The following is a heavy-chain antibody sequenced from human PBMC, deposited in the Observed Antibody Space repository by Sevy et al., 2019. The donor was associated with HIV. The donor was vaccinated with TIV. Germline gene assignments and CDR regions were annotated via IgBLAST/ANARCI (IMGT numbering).Heavy chain of an antibody. D-gene: IGHD3-16*02. CDR3: ARERVGITFGGVIGLLDY. CDR2: INPNSGGT. CDR1: GYTFTGYY. J-gene: IGHJ4*02. V-gene: IGHV1-2*02. Sequence: ASVKVSCKASGYTFTGYYIHWVRQAPGQGLEWMGWINPNSGGTNYAQKFQGRVTMTRDTSISTAYMDLSRLISDDTAGYHCARERVGITFGGVIGLLDYWGQGTLVTVSS.